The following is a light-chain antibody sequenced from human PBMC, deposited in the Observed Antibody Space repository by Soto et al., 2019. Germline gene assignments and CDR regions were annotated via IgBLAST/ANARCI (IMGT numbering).Light chain of an antibody. Sequence: QSVLTQTPSASGTPGQTVTISCSGSRSNIGNNAVSWYQQFPGTAPKLLIYNNNQPPSEVPDRFSGSKSGTSASLAISGLQSEDEADYYCATWDDSLNARGVFGGGTKLTVL. CDR1: RSNIGNNA. CDR2: NNN. J-gene: IGLJ3*02. CDR3: ATWDDSLNARGV. V-gene: IGLV1-44*01.